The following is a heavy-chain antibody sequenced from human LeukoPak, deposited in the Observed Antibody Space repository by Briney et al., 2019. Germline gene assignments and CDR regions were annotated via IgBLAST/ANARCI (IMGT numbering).Heavy chain of an antibody. J-gene: IGHJ2*01. V-gene: IGHV4-34*01. D-gene: IGHD4-23*01. CDR1: DVSLSAYY. Sequence: PSETLSLTCAVYDVSLSAYYWSWIRQPPGKGMEWIGEINHGGSANYNPTLQSRVTISVDTSKNQFSLKLSSVTAADTAVYYCARGLGGGNSVYFDLWGRGTLAMVSS. CDR3: ARGLGGGNSVYFDL. CDR2: INHGGSA.